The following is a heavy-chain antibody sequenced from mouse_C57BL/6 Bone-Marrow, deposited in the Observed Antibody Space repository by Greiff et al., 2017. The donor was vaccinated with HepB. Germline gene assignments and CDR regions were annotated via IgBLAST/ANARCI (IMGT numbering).Heavy chain of an antibody. J-gene: IGHJ1*03. V-gene: IGHV1-52*01. Sequence: QVQLQQPGAELVRPGSSVKLSYKASGYTFTSYWMHWVKQRPIQGLEWIGNIDPSDSETHYNQKFKDKATLTVDKSSSTAYMQLSSLTSEDSAVYYCARSVITTVVSFDWYFDVWGTGTTVTVSS. CDR2: IDPSDSET. CDR1: GYTFTSYW. D-gene: IGHD1-1*01. CDR3: ARSVITTVVSFDWYFDV.